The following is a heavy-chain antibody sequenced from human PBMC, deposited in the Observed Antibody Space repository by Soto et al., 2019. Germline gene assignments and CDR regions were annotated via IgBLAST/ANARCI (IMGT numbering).Heavy chain of an antibody. CDR3: AKDHAQGYCSSTSCYTGLFDY. Sequence: VGSLRLSCAASGFTFSSYAMSWVRQAPGKGLEWVSAISGSGGSTYYADSVKGRFTISRDNSKNTLYLQMNSLRAEDTAVYYCAKDHAQGYCSSTSCYTGLFDYWGQGTLVTVSS. D-gene: IGHD2-2*02. CDR2: ISGSGGST. J-gene: IGHJ4*02. CDR1: GFTFSSYA. V-gene: IGHV3-23*01.